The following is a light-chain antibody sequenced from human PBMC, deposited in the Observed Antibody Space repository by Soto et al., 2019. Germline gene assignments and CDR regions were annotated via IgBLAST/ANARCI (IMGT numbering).Light chain of an antibody. J-gene: IGKJ1*01. Sequence: DIQMTQSPSTLSASVGDRVTITCRASQSISSWLAWYQQKPGKAPKLLIYDASSLESGVPSRFSGSRSGTEFTLTISSLQPDDFANSDCQQYNSYSMTFGQGTKVEIK. CDR1: QSISSW. V-gene: IGKV1-5*01. CDR2: DAS. CDR3: QQYNSYSMT.